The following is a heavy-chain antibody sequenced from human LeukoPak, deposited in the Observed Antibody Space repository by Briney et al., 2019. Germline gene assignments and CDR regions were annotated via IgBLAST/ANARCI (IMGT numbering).Heavy chain of an antibody. CDR2: NYYSGST. CDR1: GGSISSYY. CDR3: ASTSMSTGRGTDY. V-gene: IGHV4-59*01. Sequence: SQTLSLTCTVSGGSISSYYWSWIRQPPRKGLECSVGNYYSGSTHYNPSLKSRVTISVYTSKNQFSEKLSSVPAADTAVYYCASTSMSTGRGTDYWGQGTLVTVP. D-gene: IGHD4-17*01. J-gene: IGHJ4*02.